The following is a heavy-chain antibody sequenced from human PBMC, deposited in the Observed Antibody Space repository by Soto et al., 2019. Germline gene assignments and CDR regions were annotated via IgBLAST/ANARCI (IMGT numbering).Heavy chain of an antibody. CDR1: GFTLSSYA. V-gene: IGHV3-23*01. Sequence: GGSLRLSCAASGFTLSSYAMSWVRQAPGKGLEWVSAISGSGGSTYYADSVKGRFTISRDNSKNTLDLQMNSLRAEDTAVYHCAKDPQPSSDGYNYDGSWFDPWGKGTLVTVSS. CDR2: ISGSGGST. D-gene: IGHD5-12*01. CDR3: AKDPQPSSDGYNYDGSWFDP. J-gene: IGHJ5*02.